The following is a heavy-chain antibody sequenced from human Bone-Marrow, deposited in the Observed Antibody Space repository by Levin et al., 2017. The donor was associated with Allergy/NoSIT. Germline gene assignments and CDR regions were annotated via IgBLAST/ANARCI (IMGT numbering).Heavy chain of an antibody. CDR2: IKSKTDGGTT. V-gene: IGHV3-15*01. CDR1: GFTFSNAW. J-gene: IGHJ4*02. CDR3: ARLRELKD. D-gene: IGHD3-10*01. Sequence: GESLKISCAASGFTFSNAWMSWVRQAPGKGLEWVGRIKSKTDGGTTDYAAPVKGRFTISRDDSENTLYLQMNSLETDDTAVYYCARLRELKDWGQGALVTVSS.